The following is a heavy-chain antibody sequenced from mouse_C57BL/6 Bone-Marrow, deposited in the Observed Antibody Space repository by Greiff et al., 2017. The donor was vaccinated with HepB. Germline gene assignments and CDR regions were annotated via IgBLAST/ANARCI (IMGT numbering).Heavy chain of an antibody. CDR3: ARENDYGSSYLYYFDY. J-gene: IGHJ2*01. CDR2: IYPGDGDT. Sequence: QVQLQQSGPELVKPGASVKISCKASGYAFSSSWMNWVKQRPGKGLEWIGRIYPGDGDTNYNGKFKGKATLTADKSSSTAYMQLSSLTSEDSAVYFCARENDYGSSYLYYFDYWGQGTTLTVSS. V-gene: IGHV1-82*01. CDR1: GYAFSSSW. D-gene: IGHD1-1*01.